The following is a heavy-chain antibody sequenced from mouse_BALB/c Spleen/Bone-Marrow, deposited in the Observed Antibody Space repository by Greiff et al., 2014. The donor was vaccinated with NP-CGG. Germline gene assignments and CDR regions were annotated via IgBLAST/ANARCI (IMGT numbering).Heavy chain of an antibody. CDR3: ARSRDGYYGFAY. CDR2: ILPGSGST. CDR1: GYTFSGYW. Sequence: QVQLQQPGAELMKPGASVKISCKATGYTFSGYWIEWVKQRPGHGLEWIGEILPGSGSTNYNENFKGKATFTADTSSNTAYMQLSSLTSEDSAVYYCARSRDGYYGFAYWGQGTPVTVSA. J-gene: IGHJ3*01. D-gene: IGHD2-3*01. V-gene: IGHV1-9*01.